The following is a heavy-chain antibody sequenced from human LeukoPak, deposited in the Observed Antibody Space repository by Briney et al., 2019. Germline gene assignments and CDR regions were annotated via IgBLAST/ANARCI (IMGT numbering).Heavy chain of an antibody. J-gene: IGHJ4*02. Sequence: PGGSLRLSCAASGFTFSSYGMHWVRQAPGKGLEWVAFIRYDGSNKYYADSVKGRFTISRDNSKNTLYLQMNSLRAEDTAVYYCAKDRNYDSSVGYFDYWGQGTLVTVSS. CDR3: AKDRNYDSSVGYFDY. CDR1: GFTFSSYG. V-gene: IGHV3-30*02. CDR2: IRYDGSNK. D-gene: IGHD3-22*01.